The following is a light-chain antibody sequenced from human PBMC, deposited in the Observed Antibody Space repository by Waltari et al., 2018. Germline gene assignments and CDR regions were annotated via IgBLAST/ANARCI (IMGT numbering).Light chain of an antibody. V-gene: IGLV1-44*01. J-gene: IGLJ3*02. CDR3: AGWDDSLNGV. CDR2: RDN. Sequence: QSVLTQPPSASGTPGQRVIISCSGSSSNIAIHTVNWYQHLPGTAPNLLIYRDNHRPSGVPDRFSGSKYGTSASLAIADLQSEDEADYYCAGWDDSLNGVFGGGTKLTVL. CDR1: SSNIAIHT.